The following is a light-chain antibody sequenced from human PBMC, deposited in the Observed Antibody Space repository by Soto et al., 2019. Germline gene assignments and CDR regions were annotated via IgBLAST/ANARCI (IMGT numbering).Light chain of an antibody. V-gene: IGLV2-23*02. CDR2: EVD. CDR3: SSSAGSRWV. Sequence: QSALTQPASVSGSPGQSITISCSGTTSDVGSYNLVSWYQQHPGKAPKLVIYEVDKRPSGVSNRFSGSRSGNTASLTISGLQSEDEADYYCSSSAGSRWVFGGGTKGTVL. J-gene: IGLJ3*02. CDR1: TSDVGSYNL.